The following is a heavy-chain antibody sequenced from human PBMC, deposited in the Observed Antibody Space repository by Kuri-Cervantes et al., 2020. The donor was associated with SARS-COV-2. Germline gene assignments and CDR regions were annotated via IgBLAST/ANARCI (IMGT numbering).Heavy chain of an antibody. D-gene: IGHD3-16*01. V-gene: IGHV4-4*02. Sequence: GSLRLSCAVSGGSISSNNYWSWVRQSPGKGLEWIGQVYQNGATNYNPSLKSRVTISVDKSQNQFSLKLSSVTAADTAVYYCASFGGGESYGGFDPWGQGTLVTVSS. CDR3: ASFGGGESYGGFDP. CDR1: GGSISSNNY. CDR2: VYQNGAT. J-gene: IGHJ5*02.